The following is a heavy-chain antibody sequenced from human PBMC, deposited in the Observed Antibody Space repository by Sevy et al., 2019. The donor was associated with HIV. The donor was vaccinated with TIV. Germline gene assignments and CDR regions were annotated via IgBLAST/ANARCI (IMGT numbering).Heavy chain of an antibody. J-gene: IGHJ6*02. Sequence: GGSLRLSCAASGFSFKSYWMSWVRQAPGKGLEWVANIFQDGSRTYYVDSVKGRFTISRDNAKNSLFLQMNSLRADDTAIDYWAGDGAYGDSEEGSYGMGVWGQGTTVTVSS. CDR1: GFSFKSYW. V-gene: IGHV3-7*01. CDR3: AGDGAYGDSEEGSYGMGV. CDR2: IFQDGSRT. D-gene: IGHD4-17*01.